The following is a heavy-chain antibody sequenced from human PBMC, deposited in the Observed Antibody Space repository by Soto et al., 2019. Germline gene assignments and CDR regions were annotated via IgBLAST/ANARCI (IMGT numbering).Heavy chain of an antibody. V-gene: IGHV1-18*01. CDR1: GYTFTSNG. D-gene: IGHD1-20*01. CDR2: ISGYNGNT. Sequence: QVQLVQSGAEVKKPGASVKVSCKASGYTFTSNGISWVRQAPGQGLEWMGWISGYNGNTNYAQKLQGRVTMTTDTSTSKAYMERRSLMCADTSVYYCARGGILGVGLDYWGQGTLVTVSS. J-gene: IGHJ4*02. CDR3: ARGGILGVGLDY.